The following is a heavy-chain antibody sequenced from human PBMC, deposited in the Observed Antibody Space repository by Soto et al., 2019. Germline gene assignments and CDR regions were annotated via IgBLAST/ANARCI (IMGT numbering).Heavy chain of an antibody. V-gene: IGHV3-30-3*01. CDR1: GFTFSSYA. Sequence: QVQLVESGGGVVQPGRSLRLSCAASGFTFSSYAMHWVRQAPGKGLEWVAVISYDGSNKYYADSVKGRFTISRDNSKNTLYLQMNSLRAEDTAVYYCARDGIAVAVLGENWFDPWGQGTLVTVSS. J-gene: IGHJ5*02. CDR3: ARDGIAVAVLGENWFDP. D-gene: IGHD6-19*01. CDR2: ISYDGSNK.